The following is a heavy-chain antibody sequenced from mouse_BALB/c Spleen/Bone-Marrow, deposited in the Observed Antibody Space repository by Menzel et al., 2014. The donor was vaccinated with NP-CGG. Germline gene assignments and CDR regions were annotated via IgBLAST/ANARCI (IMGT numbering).Heavy chain of an antibody. D-gene: IGHD2-10*02. CDR2: IYPSDSYT. CDR3: TRQYGNYYAMDY. CDR1: GYTFTSYW. J-gene: IGHJ4*01. Sequence: QAHVKQSGAELVRPGASVKVSCKASGYTFTSYWINWVKQRPGQGLEWIGNIYPSDSYTNYNQNFKDKATLTVDKSSSTAYMQLSSPTSEDSAVYYGTRQYGNYYAMDYWGQGTSVTVSS. V-gene: IGHV1-69*02.